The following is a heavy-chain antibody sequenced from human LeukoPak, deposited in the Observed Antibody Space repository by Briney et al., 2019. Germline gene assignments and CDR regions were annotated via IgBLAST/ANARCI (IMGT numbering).Heavy chain of an antibody. D-gene: IGHD2-15*01. Sequence: GESLKISCKGSGYTFTSYWIGWVRQMPGKGLEWMGIIYPGDSDTRYSPSFQGQVTISADKSISTAYLQWSSLKASDTAMYYCARLRFCSAGGCYGDYWGQGTLVTVSS. CDR1: GYTFTSYW. J-gene: IGHJ4*02. V-gene: IGHV5-51*01. CDR3: ARLRFCSAGGCYGDY. CDR2: IYPGDSDT.